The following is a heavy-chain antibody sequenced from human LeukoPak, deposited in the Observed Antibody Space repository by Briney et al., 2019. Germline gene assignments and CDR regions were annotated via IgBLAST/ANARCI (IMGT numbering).Heavy chain of an antibody. CDR3: ARDRKRKSRYDSSGYYYDAFDI. J-gene: IGHJ3*02. D-gene: IGHD3-22*01. CDR1: GYTFTGYY. V-gene: IGHV1-2*02. Sequence: GASVKVSCKASGYTFTGYYMHWVRQAPGQGLEWMGWINPNSGGTNYAQKFQGRVTVTRDTSISTAYMELSRLRSDDTAVYYCARDRKRKSRYDSSGYYYDAFDIWGQGTMVTVSS. CDR2: INPNSGGT.